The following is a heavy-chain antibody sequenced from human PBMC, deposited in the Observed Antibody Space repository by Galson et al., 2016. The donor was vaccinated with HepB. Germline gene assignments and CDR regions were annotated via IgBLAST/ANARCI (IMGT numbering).Heavy chain of an antibody. Sequence: PAPVKPTQTLTLTCTFSGSTLSTSGAGLGWVRQPPGKDLEWLPLIHWTDDKRYSPSLKSRVIISKGTTKNQVVLTMTNMDPVDTATYYGAHSHMDVWGPGTTVTVSS. CDR2: IHWTDDK. J-gene: IGHJ6*02. CDR1: GSTLSTSGAG. V-gene: IGHV2-5*01. CDR3: AHSHMDV.